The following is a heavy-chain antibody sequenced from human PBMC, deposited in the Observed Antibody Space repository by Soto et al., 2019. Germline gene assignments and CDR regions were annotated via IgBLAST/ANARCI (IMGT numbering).Heavy chain of an antibody. CDR3: ARLVDTAMVEGGDYYYYMDV. J-gene: IGHJ6*03. V-gene: IGHV1-46*03. D-gene: IGHD5-18*01. CDR1: GYTFTSYY. CDR2: INPSGGST. Sequence: ASVKVSCKASGYTFTSYYMHWVRQAPGQGLEWMGIINPSGGSTSYAQKFQGRVTMTRDTSTSTVYMELSSLRSEDTAVYYCARLVDTAMVEGGDYYYYMDVWGKGTTVTVSS.